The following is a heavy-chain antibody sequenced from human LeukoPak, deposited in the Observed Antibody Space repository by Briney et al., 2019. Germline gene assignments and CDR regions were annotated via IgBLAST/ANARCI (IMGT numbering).Heavy chain of an antibody. CDR1: GFTFSSYA. J-gene: IGHJ6*03. CDR3: ARVLRYCSGGNCYSGGLGYMDV. D-gene: IGHD2-15*01. Sequence: GGSLRLSCAASGFTFSSYAMSWVRQAPGKGLEWVSAISGSGSTKYYADSVKGRFTISRDNAKNSLFLQMNSLRAEDTAVYYCARVLRYCSGGNCYSGGLGYMDVWGKGTTVTISS. CDR2: ISGSGSTK. V-gene: IGHV3-23*01.